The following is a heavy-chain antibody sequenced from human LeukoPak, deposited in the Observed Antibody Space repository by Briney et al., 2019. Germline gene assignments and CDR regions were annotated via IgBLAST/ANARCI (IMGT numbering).Heavy chain of an antibody. CDR2: INWNGGSK. Sequence: GGSLRLSCAASGFTFDDYGMSWVRQAPGKGLEWVSGINWNGGSKGYADSVKGRFTISRDNAKNSLYLQMNSLRAEDTALYYCARVKACSGGSCYQPGPVDYWGQGTLVTVSS. CDR3: ARVKACSGGSCYQPGPVDY. CDR1: GFTFDDYG. J-gene: IGHJ4*02. D-gene: IGHD2-15*01. V-gene: IGHV3-20*04.